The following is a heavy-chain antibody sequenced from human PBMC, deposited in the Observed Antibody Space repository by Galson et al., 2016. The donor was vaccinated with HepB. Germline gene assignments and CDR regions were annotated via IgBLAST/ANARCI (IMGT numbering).Heavy chain of an antibody. V-gene: IGHV6-1*01. Sequence: CAISGDSVSSHNAAWHWIRQSPSRGLEWLGRTYYRSKWYKEYTLSVKSRVTINPDTSKNQFSLQLKSLTPEDTAVYYCASGHLKEGFDMWGQGTPVIVSS. CDR1: GDSVSSHNAA. J-gene: IGHJ3*02. D-gene: IGHD3-3*02. CDR3: ASGHLKEGFDM. CDR2: TYYRSKWYK.